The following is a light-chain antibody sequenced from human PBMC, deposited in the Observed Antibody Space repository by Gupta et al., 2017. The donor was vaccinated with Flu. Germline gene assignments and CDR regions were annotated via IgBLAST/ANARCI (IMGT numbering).Light chain of an antibody. Sequence: DIQMTQSPSSLSASVGDRVTITFRASQNIINYLNWFQQRPGKAPKLLIYSASTLQSGVPSRFSGGGSGTTFTLTSSLQPEDFATYYCQQSYRSPYTFGPGANVDLK. CDR2: SAS. CDR1: QNIINY. V-gene: IGKV1-39*01. CDR3: QQSYRSPYT. J-gene: IGKJ3*01.